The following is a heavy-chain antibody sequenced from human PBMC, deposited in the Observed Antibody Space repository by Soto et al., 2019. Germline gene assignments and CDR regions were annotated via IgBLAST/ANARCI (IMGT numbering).Heavy chain of an antibody. CDR1: GGSFSGYY. J-gene: IGHJ6*03. Sequence: SSETLSLTCAVYGGSFSGYYWSWIRQPPGKGLEWIGEINHSGSTNYNPSLKSRVTISVDTSKNQFSLKLSSVTAADTAVYYCALTYYDILTGSRTGYYMDVWGKGTTVTVSS. CDR2: INHSGST. V-gene: IGHV4-34*01. D-gene: IGHD3-9*01. CDR3: ALTYYDILTGSRTGYYMDV.